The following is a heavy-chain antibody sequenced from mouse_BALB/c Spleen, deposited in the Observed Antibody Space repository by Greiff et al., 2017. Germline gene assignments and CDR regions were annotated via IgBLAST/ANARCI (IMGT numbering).Heavy chain of an antibody. CDR3: ARDYRYDDAMDY. V-gene: IGHV2-6-7*01. CDR2: IWGDGST. J-gene: IGHJ4*01. CDR1: GFSLTGYG. Sequence: QVQLQQSGPGLVAPSQSLSITCTVSGFSLTGYGVNWVRQPPGKGLERLGMIWGDGSTDYNSALKSRLSISKDNSSQVFLKMNSLQTDDTARYYCARDYRYDDAMDYWGQGTSVTVSS. D-gene: IGHD2-14*01.